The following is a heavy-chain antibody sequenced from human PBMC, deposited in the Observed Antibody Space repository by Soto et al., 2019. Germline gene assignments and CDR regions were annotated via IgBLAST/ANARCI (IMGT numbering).Heavy chain of an antibody. V-gene: IGHV1-18*01. CDR2: ISAYNGNT. CDR3: ARDVQSFWSGYSNWFDP. J-gene: IGHJ5*02. Sequence: ASVKVSCKASGFTFTNSAVQWVRQAPGQGLEWMGWISAYNGNTNYAQKLQGRVTMTTDTSTSTAYMELRSLRSDDTAVYYCARDVQSFWSGYSNWFDPWGQGTLVTVSS. CDR1: GFTFTNSA. D-gene: IGHD3-3*01.